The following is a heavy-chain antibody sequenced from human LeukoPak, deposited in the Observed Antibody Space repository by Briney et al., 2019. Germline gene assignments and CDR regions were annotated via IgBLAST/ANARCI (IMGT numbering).Heavy chain of an antibody. D-gene: IGHD1-26*01. J-gene: IGHJ6*03. CDR1: GFTFSSYG. CDR2: IRYDGVTK. CDR3: ARDPYSGNYGNYYYYYMDV. V-gene: IGHV3-30*02. Sequence: GGSLRLSCAASGFTFSSYGMHWVRQAPGKGLEWVAFIRYDGVTKYYADSVKGRFTISRDNAKDSLYLQMNSLGPEDTAVYYCARDPYSGNYGNYYYYYMDVWGKGTTVTISS.